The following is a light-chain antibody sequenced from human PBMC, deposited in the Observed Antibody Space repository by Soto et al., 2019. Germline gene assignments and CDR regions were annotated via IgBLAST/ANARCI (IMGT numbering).Light chain of an antibody. CDR2: GAS. CDR3: QQYNNWPWT. CDR1: QSVSSS. V-gene: IGKV3D-15*01. Sequence: EREITQSPATLSVSPGETATPPCRASQSVSSSYVAWYQQKPGQAPRLLSYGASRRATGIPDRFSGSGSGTDSTLTISSLQSDDFAVYYCQQYNNWPWTVGQGSKVAI. J-gene: IGKJ1*01.